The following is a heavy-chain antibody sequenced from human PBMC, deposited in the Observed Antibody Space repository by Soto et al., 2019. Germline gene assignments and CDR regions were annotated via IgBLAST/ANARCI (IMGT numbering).Heavy chain of an antibody. J-gene: IGHJ5*02. CDR1: GFTFGDSY. CDR3: VRGGGGGLFDP. CDR2: ISPGSRYP. Sequence: GGALSLSCAGSGFTFGDSYMSWIRQAPGKGLEWFSYISPGSRYPAYADSVKGRFTISRDNAKRSLYLQMMSLTAEDTAIYYCVRGGGGGLFDPWGQGTMVTVSS. D-gene: IGHD2-15*01. V-gene: IGHV3-11*06.